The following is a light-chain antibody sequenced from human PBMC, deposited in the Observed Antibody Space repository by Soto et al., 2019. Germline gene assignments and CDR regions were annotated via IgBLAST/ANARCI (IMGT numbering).Light chain of an antibody. CDR2: GNS. Sequence: QSVLTRPPSVSGAPGQRVTISCTGSSSNIGAGYDVHWYQQLPGTAPKLLIYGNSNRPSGVPDRFSGSKSGTSASLAITGLQAEDEADYYCQSYDSSLSDLYVFGTGTKLTVL. V-gene: IGLV1-40*01. CDR1: SSNIGAGYD. CDR3: QSYDSSLSDLYV. J-gene: IGLJ1*01.